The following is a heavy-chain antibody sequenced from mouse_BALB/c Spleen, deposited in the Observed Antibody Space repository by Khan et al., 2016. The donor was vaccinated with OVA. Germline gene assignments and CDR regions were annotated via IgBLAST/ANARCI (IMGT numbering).Heavy chain of an antibody. J-gene: IGHJ2*01. V-gene: IGHV5-17*02. CDR2: ISGDSNTI. D-gene: IGHD1-1*01. Sequence: EVELVESGGGLVQPGGSRKLSCAASGFTFSSYGMHWVRQAPERGLEWVAYISGDSNTIYYADKVKGRFTISRDNPRNTLFLQMTSLMSEDTAFYYCATSYFYGYYFAYWGPGTTRTVSS. CDR3: ATSYFYGYYFAY. CDR1: GFTFSSYG.